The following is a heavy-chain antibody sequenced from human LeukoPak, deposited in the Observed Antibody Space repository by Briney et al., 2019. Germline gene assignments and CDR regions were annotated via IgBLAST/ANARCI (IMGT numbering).Heavy chain of an antibody. CDR2: IHNDGST. CDR3: AKDWDYSNFGDY. D-gene: IGHD4-11*01. Sequence: PGGSLRLSCAASGFIVSSNYMTWVRQAPGEGLEWVSVIHNDGSTYYTDSVKGRFTISRDNSKNTLYLQMNSLRAEDTAVYYCAKDWDYSNFGDYWGQGTLVTVSS. V-gene: IGHV3-53*05. J-gene: IGHJ4*02. CDR1: GFIVSSNY.